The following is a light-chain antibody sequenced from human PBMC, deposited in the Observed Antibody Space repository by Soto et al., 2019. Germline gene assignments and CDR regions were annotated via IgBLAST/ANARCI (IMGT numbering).Light chain of an antibody. J-gene: IGKJ4*01. Sequence: DIQMTQSPSSLSASVGDKVTITCRASQNVASYLNWYQQKLGTAPKVLIYAASTLKTGVPSRFSGSGSGTEFILTITSLQPEDFATYYCQQTDNTPRTFGGGTKVEIK. V-gene: IGKV1-39*01. CDR2: AAS. CDR1: QNVASY. CDR3: QQTDNTPRT.